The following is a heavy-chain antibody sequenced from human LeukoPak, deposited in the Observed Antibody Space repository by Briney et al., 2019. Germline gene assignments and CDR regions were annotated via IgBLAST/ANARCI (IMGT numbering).Heavy chain of an antibody. J-gene: IGHJ4*02. Sequence: PSETLSLTCAVYGGSFSGYYWSWIRQPPPKGLEWIGGINHSGSTHYNPSLKSRVTISVDTSKNQFSLKLSSGTAADTAVYYCARLRPGPGVVVPAAMRRPAGFDYWGQGTLVTVSS. CDR1: GGSFSGYY. D-gene: IGHD2-2*01. CDR2: INHSGST. CDR3: ARLRPGPGVVVPAAMRRPAGFDY. V-gene: IGHV4-34*01.